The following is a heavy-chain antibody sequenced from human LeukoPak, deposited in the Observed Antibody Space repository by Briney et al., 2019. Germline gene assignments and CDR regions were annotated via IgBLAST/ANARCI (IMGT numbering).Heavy chain of an antibody. Sequence: ASVKVSCKASGGTFSSYAISWVRQAPGQGLEWMGGIIPIFGTANYAQKFQGRVTITADKSTSTAYMELSSLRSEDTAVYYCARDGGGYSYGLPDSFDYWGQGTLVTVSS. D-gene: IGHD5-18*01. V-gene: IGHV1-69*06. CDR1: GGTFSSYA. J-gene: IGHJ4*02. CDR2: IIPIFGTA. CDR3: ARDGGGYSYGLPDSFDY.